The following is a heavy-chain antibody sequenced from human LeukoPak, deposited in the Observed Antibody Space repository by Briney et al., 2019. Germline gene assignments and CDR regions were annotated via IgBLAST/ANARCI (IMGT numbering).Heavy chain of an antibody. V-gene: IGHV4-59*01. Sequence: SETLSLTCTVSGGSISSYYWSWIRQPPGKGLEWIGYIYYSGSTNYNPSLKSRVTISVDTSKNQFSLKLSSVTAADTAVYYCAREGEDCSGGSCYTSAYFQHWGQGTLVTVSS. D-gene: IGHD2-15*01. CDR2: IYYSGST. CDR1: GGSISSYY. J-gene: IGHJ1*01. CDR3: AREGEDCSGGSCYTSAYFQH.